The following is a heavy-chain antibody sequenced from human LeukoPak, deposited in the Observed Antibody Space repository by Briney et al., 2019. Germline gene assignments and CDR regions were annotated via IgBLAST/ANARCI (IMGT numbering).Heavy chain of an antibody. V-gene: IGHV3-23*01. CDR2: ISVSGGST. J-gene: IGHJ3*02. D-gene: IGHD5-18*01. CDR3: AKFRGYSYAYRGGFDI. CDR1: GFTFSSYA. Sequence: PGGSLRLSCAASGFTFSSYAMSCVRQAPGKGLEWVSGISVSGGSTSYADSVKGRFTISRDNSKNTLYLRMNSLRAEDTAVYYCAKFRGYSYAYRGGFDIWGQGTMVTVSS.